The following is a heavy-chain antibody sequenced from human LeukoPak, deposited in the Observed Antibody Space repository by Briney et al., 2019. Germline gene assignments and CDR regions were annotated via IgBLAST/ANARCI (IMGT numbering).Heavy chain of an antibody. CDR1: GYTLTSYD. Sequence: ASAKVSCKASGYTLTSYDINWVRQATGQGLEWMGWMNPNSGNTGYAQKFQGRVTMTRNTSISTAYMELSSLRSEDTAVYYCARGQEWLVRGTLGYWGQGTLVTVSS. CDR3: ARGQEWLVRGTLGY. D-gene: IGHD6-19*01. V-gene: IGHV1-8*01. CDR2: MNPNSGNT. J-gene: IGHJ4*02.